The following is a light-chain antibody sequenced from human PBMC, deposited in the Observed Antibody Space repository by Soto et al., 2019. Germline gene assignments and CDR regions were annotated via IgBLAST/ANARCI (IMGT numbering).Light chain of an antibody. Sequence: DIQMTQSPSSLSASVGDEVTITCRASHTIMTYLNWYQLKPGKPPRLLIFAASSLQSGVPSRFSGSRSGPDFTLTISSLQPDDFATYYCQQYNSYSFGQGTKVDIK. CDR3: QQYNSYS. CDR1: HTIMTY. V-gene: IGKV1-39*01. CDR2: AAS. J-gene: IGKJ1*01.